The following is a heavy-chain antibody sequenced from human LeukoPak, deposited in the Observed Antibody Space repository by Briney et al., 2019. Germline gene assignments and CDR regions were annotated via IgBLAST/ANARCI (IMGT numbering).Heavy chain of an antibody. CDR2: MNPNSGNT. CDR3: ATKTDITIFYYMDV. CDR1: GYTFTSYD. J-gene: IGHJ6*03. D-gene: IGHD3-3*01. Sequence: GASVKASCKASGYTFTSYDINWVRQATGQGLEWMGWMNPNSGNTGYAQKFQGRVTMTRNTSISTAYMELSSLRPEDTAVYYCATKTDITIFYYMDVWGKGTTVTVSS. V-gene: IGHV1-8*01.